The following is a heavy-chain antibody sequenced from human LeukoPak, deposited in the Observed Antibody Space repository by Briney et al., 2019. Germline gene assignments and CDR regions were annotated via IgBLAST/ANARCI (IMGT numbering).Heavy chain of an antibody. D-gene: IGHD6-19*01. CDR3: AKAHQWLVNVFDH. CDR2: ISWNTDRI. J-gene: IGHJ4*02. CDR1: GFKFDDYA. V-gene: IGHV3-9*01. Sequence: PGGSLRLSCAASGFKFDDYAMHWFRLAPGKGLEWVSGISWNTDRIGYVDSVKGRFTISRDDAKNSLYLQMNSLRDEDTALYYCAKAHQWLVNVFDHWGQGTLVTVSS.